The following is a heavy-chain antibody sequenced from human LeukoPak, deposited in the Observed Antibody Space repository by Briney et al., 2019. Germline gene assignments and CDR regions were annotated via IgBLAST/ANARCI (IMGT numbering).Heavy chain of an antibody. V-gene: IGHV1-18*01. Sequence: ASVKVSCKASGYTFTSYGISWVRQAPGQGREWMGWISAYNGNTNYAQKLQSTVHMTTATSTSTAYMELRSLRSDDTAVYYCARTVPMVRGVIIEGGSWFDPWGQGTLVTVSS. D-gene: IGHD3-10*01. CDR2: ISAYNGNT. J-gene: IGHJ5*02. CDR1: GYTFTSYG. CDR3: ARTVPMVRGVIIEGGSWFDP.